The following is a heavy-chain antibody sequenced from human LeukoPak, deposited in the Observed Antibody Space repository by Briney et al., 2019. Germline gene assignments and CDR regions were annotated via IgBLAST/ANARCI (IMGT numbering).Heavy chain of an antibody. V-gene: IGHV3-30*18. CDR1: GFSFSRYG. CDR2: ISYDGTNK. CDR3: AKPLPGIEAAAPDY. D-gene: IGHD6-13*01. Sequence: PGRSLRLSCAASGFSFSRYGMQWVRQAPGRGLEWVAHISYDGTNKYYADSVKGRFTISRDNSENTLYLQMNSLRAEDTAVYYCAKPLPGIEAAAPDYWGQGTLVTVSS. J-gene: IGHJ4*02.